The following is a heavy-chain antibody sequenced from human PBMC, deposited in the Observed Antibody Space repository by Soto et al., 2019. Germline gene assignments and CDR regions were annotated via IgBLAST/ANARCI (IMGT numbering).Heavy chain of an antibody. V-gene: IGHV3-53*01. J-gene: IGHJ3*02. CDR3: ARLFDAFDI. CDR2: IYDGGST. CDR1: GFIVSTNY. Sequence: EVQLVESGGGLIQPGGSLRLSCAASGFIVSTNYMTWVRQAPGKGLECVSVIYDGGSTYYADSVKGRLTISRDNSKNTLYLQMNSLRAEDTAVYYCARLFDAFDIWGQGTMVTVSS.